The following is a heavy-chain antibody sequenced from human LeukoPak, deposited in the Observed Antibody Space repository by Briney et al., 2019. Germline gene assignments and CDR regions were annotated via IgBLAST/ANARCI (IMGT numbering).Heavy chain of an antibody. CDR3: ARDRVVLLLWFGELPYPDAFDI. J-gene: IGHJ3*02. Sequence: ASVKVSCKASGYTFTSYAMHWVRQAPGQRLEWMGWINAGNGNTKYSQKFQGRVTITRDTSASTAYMELSSLRSEDTAVYYCARDRVVLLLWFGELPYPDAFDIWGQGTMVTVSS. CDR1: GYTFTSYA. CDR2: INAGNGNT. D-gene: IGHD3-10*01. V-gene: IGHV1-3*01.